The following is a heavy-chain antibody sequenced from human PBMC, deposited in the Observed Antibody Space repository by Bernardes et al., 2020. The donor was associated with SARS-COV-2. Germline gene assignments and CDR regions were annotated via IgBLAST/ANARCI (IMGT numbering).Heavy chain of an antibody. V-gene: IGHV3-53*01. CDR3: AREVATVAGTAFDI. Sequence: LRLSCAASGFTVSSNYMSWVRQAPGKGLEWVSVIYSGGSTYYADSVKGRFTISRDNSKNTLYLQMNSLRAEDTAVYYCAREVATVAGTAFDIWGQGTMVTVSS. J-gene: IGHJ3*02. CDR2: IYSGGST. D-gene: IGHD6-19*01. CDR1: GFTVSSNY.